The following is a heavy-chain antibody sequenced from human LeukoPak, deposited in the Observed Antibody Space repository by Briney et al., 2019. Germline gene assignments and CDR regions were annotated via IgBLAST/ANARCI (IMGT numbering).Heavy chain of an antibody. CDR1: GFTFSSYS. V-gene: IGHV3-21*01. J-gene: IGHJ6*03. CDR2: ISSSSSYI. D-gene: IGHD2-21*02. Sequence: GGSLRLSCAASGFTFSSYSMNWVRQAPGKGLEWVSSISSSSSYIYYADSVKGRFTISRDNAKNSLYLQMNSLRAEDTAVYYCAKEGGGDWASNYYYYYMDVWGKGTTVTVSS. CDR3: AKEGGGDWASNYYYYYMDV.